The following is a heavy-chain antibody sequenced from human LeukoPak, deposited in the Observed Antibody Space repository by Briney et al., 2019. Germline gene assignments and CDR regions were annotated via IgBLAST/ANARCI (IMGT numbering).Heavy chain of an antibody. CDR2: ISSRSNYI. D-gene: IGHD3-22*01. CDR3: AKVEGSSGTYFDY. CDR1: GFTFNNYS. V-gene: IGHV3-21*04. J-gene: IGHJ4*02. Sequence: GGSLRLSCAASGFTFNNYSMNWVRQAPGKGLEWVSSISSRSNYIYYPDSVKGRFTISRDNAKNSLYLQMNGLRAEDTAVYYCAKVEGSSGTYFDYWGQGTLVTVSS.